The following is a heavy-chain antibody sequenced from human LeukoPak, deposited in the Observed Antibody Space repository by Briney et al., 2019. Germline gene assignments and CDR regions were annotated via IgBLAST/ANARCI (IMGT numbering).Heavy chain of an antibody. J-gene: IGHJ4*02. CDR3: ASRGAYCGGDCFYFDY. D-gene: IGHD2-21*02. CDR2: IYYSGRP. Sequence: PSETLSLTCTVSGGSINSSSYYWDWIRQPPGKGLEWIGNIYYSGRPYYNPSLKSRVTISVYPSKNQFSLNLSSVTAADTAVYYCASRGAYCGGDCFYFDYWGQETLVTVSS. V-gene: IGHV4-39*01. CDR1: GGSINSSSYY.